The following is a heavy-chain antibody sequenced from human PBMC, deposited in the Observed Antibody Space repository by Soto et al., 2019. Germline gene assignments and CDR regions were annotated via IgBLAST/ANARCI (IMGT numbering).Heavy chain of an antibody. CDR2: IIPVFGSA. D-gene: IGHD1-26*01. CDR3: AREGFIVGEIATYSGLDV. Sequence: GASVKVSCKASGGTLSRSAISWVRQAPGQGLEWMGGIIPVFGSANYAQKFQGRVTITADESTSTAYMKLSSLRSEDTAVYYCAREGFIVGEIATYSGLDVWGQGTTVTVS. J-gene: IGHJ6*02. CDR1: GGTLSRSA. V-gene: IGHV1-69*13.